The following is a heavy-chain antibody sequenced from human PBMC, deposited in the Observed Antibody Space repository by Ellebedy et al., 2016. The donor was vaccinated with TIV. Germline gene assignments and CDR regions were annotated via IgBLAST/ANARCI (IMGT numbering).Heavy chain of an antibody. V-gene: IGHV3-30*18. CDR2: ISSDGTNK. Sequence: GGSLRLSXAASRFTFSIFGLHWVRQAPGKGLEWVAIISSDGTNKYYADSVRGRFTISRDNSKNTLYLQMNSLRAEDSAVYYCAKVDPRYGVAPFDSWGQGTLVIVSS. D-gene: IGHD3-3*01. CDR3: AKVDPRYGVAPFDS. J-gene: IGHJ4*02. CDR1: RFTFSIFG.